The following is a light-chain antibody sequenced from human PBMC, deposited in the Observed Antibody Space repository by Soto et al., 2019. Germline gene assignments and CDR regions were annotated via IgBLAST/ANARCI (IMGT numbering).Light chain of an antibody. J-gene: IGKJ5*01. CDR3: QQYNTWPLIT. CDR2: GAS. V-gene: IGKV3-15*01. CDR1: QTVSRH. Sequence: EIVMTQSPGTLSVSPGERATLSCRASQTVSRHLAWYQQKPGQAPRLLIFGASTRATGIPDRFSGSGSGTDLTLTISSLQSEDFAVYYCQQYNTWPLITFGPGTRLEN.